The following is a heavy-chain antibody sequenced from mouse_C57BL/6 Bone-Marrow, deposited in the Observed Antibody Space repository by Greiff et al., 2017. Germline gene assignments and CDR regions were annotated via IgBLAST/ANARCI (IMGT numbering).Heavy chain of an antibody. CDR1: GYTFTSYW. Sequence: QVQLQQPGAELVMPGASVKLSCKASGYTFTSYWMHWVKQRPGQGLEWIGEIYPSGSYTNYNQKFKGKSTLTIDKASTTAYVQLSSRRSEDSAVYYCARLIYCYDYKYFDVWGTGTTVTVSS. J-gene: IGHJ1*03. CDR2: IYPSGSYT. CDR3: ARLIYCYDYKYFDV. V-gene: IGHV1-69*01. D-gene: IGHD1-1*01.